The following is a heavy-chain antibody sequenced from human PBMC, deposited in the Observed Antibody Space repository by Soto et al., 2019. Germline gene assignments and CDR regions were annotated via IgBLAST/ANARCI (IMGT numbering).Heavy chain of an antibody. CDR3: ARGNIPIVGPNDY. D-gene: IGHD2-2*02. J-gene: IGHJ4*02. V-gene: IGHV3-30-3*01. CDR2: ISYDGSNK. Sequence: PGGSLRLSCAASGFTFSSYAMHWVRQAPGKGLEWVAVISYDGSNKYYADSVKGRFTISRDNSKNTLYLQMNSLRAEDTAVYYCARGNIPIVGPNDYWGRGTLVTVSS. CDR1: GFTFSSYA.